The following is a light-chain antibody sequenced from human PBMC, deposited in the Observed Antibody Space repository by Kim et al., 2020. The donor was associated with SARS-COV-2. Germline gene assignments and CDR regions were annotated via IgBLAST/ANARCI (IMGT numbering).Light chain of an antibody. Sequence: QRVTISWSGSSSNIGSNTVNWYQQLPGTAPKLLIYSNKQRPSGVPDRFSGSKSGTSASLAISGLQSEDEADYYCAAWDDSLNGSVVFGGGTQLTVL. J-gene: IGLJ2*01. CDR1: SSNIGSNT. CDR2: SNK. V-gene: IGLV1-44*01. CDR3: AAWDDSLNGSVV.